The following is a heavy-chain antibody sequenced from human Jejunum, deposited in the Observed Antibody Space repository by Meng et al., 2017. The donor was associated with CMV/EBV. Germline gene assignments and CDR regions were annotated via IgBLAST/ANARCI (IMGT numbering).Heavy chain of an antibody. Sequence: YRHWVRQAPGQGLQWMGVINSAGGGTTYAQKFQDRVTLTRDRSTTTVYMELSSLRSEDTAVYFCARAPPASTGSLIRRGVYYDMDVWGQGTAVTVSS. CDR1: Y. CDR2: INSAGGGT. J-gene: IGHJ6*02. V-gene: IGHV1-46*01. CDR3: ARAPPASTGSLIRRGVYYDMDV. D-gene: IGHD6-13*01.